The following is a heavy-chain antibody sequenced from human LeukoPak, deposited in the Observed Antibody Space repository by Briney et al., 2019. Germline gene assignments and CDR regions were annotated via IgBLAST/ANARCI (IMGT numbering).Heavy chain of an antibody. CDR1: GFTFSSYA. J-gene: IGHJ4*02. CDR3: ARDSFGDALDY. V-gene: IGHV3-30-3*01. D-gene: IGHD4-17*01. CDR2: ISFDGSNK. Sequence: PGGSLRLSCAASGFTFSSYAMHWVRQAPGKGLEWVAVISFDGSNKYYADSVKGRFTISRDNSKNTLYLQMSSLRAEDTAVYYCARDSFGDALDYWGQGTLVTVSS.